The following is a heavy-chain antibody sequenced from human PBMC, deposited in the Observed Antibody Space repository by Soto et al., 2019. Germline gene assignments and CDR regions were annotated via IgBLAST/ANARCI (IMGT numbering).Heavy chain of an antibody. CDR2: LYSGGST. Sequence: PGGSLRLSCAASGFTVSSNYMSWVRQAPGKGLGWVSVLYSGGSTYYADSVKGRFTISRDNSKNTLYLQMNSLRAEDTAVYYCATRRDGYNFGYYGMDVWGQGTTVTVSS. J-gene: IGHJ6*02. CDR3: ATRRDGYNFGYYGMDV. D-gene: IGHD5-12*01. CDR1: GFTVSSNY. V-gene: IGHV3-53*01.